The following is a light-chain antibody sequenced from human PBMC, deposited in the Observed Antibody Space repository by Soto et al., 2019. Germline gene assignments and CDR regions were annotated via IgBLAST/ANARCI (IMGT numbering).Light chain of an antibody. CDR3: QQRHNWLPT. CDR2: GAS. Sequence: EIVLTQSPATLSLPPGGLAALSCRASQSVASHLAWYQQKPGQPPRLLIYGASNRATGVPARFSGSGSGTDFTLTISSLEPEDFAVYHCQQRHNWLPTFGGGTKVDIK. J-gene: IGKJ4*01. CDR1: QSVASH. V-gene: IGKV3-11*01.